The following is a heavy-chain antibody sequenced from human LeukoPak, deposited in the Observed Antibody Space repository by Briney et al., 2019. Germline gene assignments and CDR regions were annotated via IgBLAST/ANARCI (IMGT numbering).Heavy chain of an antibody. J-gene: IGHJ5*02. CDR1: GGSISSSSYY. V-gene: IGHV4-39*01. CDR2: IDYSGRT. D-gene: IGHD3-3*01. CDR3: ARGRSGHNWFDP. Sequence: PSETLSLTCTVSGGSISSSSYYWGWIRQPPGKGMEWIASIDYSGRTYYNPSLKSRVTIAVDTTKNQFSLKVNSVTAEDTAVYYWARGRSGHNWFDPGGRGTRFTVSS.